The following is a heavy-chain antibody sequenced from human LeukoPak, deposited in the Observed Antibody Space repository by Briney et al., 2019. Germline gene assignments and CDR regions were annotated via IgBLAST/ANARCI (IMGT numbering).Heavy chain of an antibody. D-gene: IGHD2-21*02. CDR1: GFTFSSYS. J-gene: IGHJ4*02. CDR3: ARDCAGDCYSGIDY. Sequence: PGGSLRLSCAASGFTFSSYSMNWVRQAPGKGLEWVSSISSSSSYIYYADSVKGRFTISRDNAKNSLYLQMNSLRAEDTAVYYCARDCAGDCYSGIDYWGQGTLVTVSS. CDR2: ISSSSSYI. V-gene: IGHV3-21*01.